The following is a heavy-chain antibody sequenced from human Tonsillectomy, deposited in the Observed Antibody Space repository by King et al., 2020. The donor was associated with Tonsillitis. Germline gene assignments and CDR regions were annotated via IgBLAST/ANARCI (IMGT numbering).Heavy chain of an antibody. CDR3: ARRGDYFYNWFDP. D-gene: IGHD4-17*01. Sequence: LQLQESGPGLVKPSETLSLTCTVSGGSISSSSYYWGWIRQPPGNGLEWIGNIYSSGSTYYNPSLKSRVTISVDTSNNKFSLKLSSVTAADTAVYYCARRGDYFYNWFDPWGQGTLVTVSS. CDR1: GGSISSSSYY. J-gene: IGHJ5*02. V-gene: IGHV4-39*01. CDR2: IYSSGST.